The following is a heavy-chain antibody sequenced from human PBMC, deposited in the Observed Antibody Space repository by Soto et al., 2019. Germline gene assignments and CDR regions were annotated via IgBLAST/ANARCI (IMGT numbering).Heavy chain of an antibody. CDR1: GGSISSYY. CDR2: IYYSGST. V-gene: IGHV4-59*01. Sequence: KASETLSLTCTVSGGSISSYYWSWIRQPPGKGLEWIGYIYYSGSTNYNPSLKSRVTISVDTSKNQFSLKLSSVTAADTAVYYCARVGYDILTGPNWFDPRGQGTSVTVSS. CDR3: ARVGYDILTGPNWFDP. D-gene: IGHD3-9*01. J-gene: IGHJ5*02.